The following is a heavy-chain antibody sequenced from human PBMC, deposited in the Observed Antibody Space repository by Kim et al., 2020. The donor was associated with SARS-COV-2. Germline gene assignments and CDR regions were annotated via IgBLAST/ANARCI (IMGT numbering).Heavy chain of an antibody. CDR3: ARVVVVVAVTPVYYGMGV. V-gene: IGHV1-69*04. D-gene: IGHD2-15*01. CDR2: IIPILGIA. CDR1: GGTFSSYA. Sequence: SVKVSCKASGGTFSSYAISWVRQAPGQGLEWMGRIIPILGIANYAQKFQGRVTITADKSTSTAYMELSSLRSEDTAVYYCARVVVVVAVTPVYYGMGVWRQGATVAVSS. J-gene: IGHJ6*01.